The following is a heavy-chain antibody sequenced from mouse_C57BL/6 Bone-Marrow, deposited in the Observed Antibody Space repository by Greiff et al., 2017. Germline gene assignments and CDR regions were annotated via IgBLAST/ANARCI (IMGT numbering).Heavy chain of an antibody. D-gene: IGHD4-1*02. J-gene: IGHJ4*01. CDR1: GFTFSDYG. Sequence: EVQLQESGGGLVKPGGSLKLSCAASGFTFSDYGMHWVRQAPEKGLEWVAYISSGSSTIYYADTVKGRFTIATDKAKNTLFLQMTSLRSEDTAIYYCARMQLLHYYAMDYWGQGTSVTVSS. CDR2: ISSGSSTI. V-gene: IGHV5-17*01. CDR3: ARMQLLHYYAMDY.